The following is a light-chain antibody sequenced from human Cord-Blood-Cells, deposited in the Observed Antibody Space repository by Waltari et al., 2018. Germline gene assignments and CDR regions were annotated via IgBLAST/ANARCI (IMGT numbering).Light chain of an antibody. J-gene: IGLJ3*02. CDR3: AAWDDSLNGRV. V-gene: IGLV1-44*01. CDR2: RNN. CDR1: SSTIGSNT. Sequence: QSVLTQPPSASGTPGQRVTIACSGRSSTIGSNTVNWYQQLPGTAPKLRSYRNNQRPSGVPDRFSGSKSGTSASLAISGLQSEDEADYYWAAWDDSLNGRVFGGGTKLTVL.